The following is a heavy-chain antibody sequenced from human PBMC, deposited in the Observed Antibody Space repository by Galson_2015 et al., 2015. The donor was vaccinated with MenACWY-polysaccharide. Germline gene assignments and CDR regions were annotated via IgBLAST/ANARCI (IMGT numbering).Heavy chain of an antibody. D-gene: IGHD2-15*01. J-gene: IGHJ3*02. CDR1: GYTFTGYY. CDR3: ARDKGVVPSLAHALDI. Sequence: SVKVSCKASGYTFTGYYMHWVRQAPGQGLEWMGRINPDNGDTNYSQKFQGRVTMTRDTSISTAYMELSRLRSDDTAVYYCARDKGVVPSLAHALDIWNHGSMVTVSS. V-gene: IGHV1-2*06. CDR2: INPDNGDT.